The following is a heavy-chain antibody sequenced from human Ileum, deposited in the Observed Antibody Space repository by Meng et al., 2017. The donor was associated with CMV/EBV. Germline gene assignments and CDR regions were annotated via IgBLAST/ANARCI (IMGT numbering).Heavy chain of an antibody. CDR1: GFTLSNYGYG. V-gene: IGHV3-30*02. CDR2: LQYDESHK. J-gene: IGHJ4*02. CDR3: VPDFWSDYRDY. Sequence: GESLKISCTASGFTLSNYGYGMHWVRQAPDKGLEWVAFLQYDESHKYYEDSVKGRFTISRDNSKNTLYLQMSSLRTEDTAVYYCVPDFWSDYRDYWGQGTRVTVSS. D-gene: IGHD3-3*01.